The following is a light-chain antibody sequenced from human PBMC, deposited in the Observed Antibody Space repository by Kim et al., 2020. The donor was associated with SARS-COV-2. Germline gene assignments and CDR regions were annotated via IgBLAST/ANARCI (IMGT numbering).Light chain of an antibody. J-gene: IGKJ5*01. CDR2: GAS. V-gene: IGKV1-17*01. CDR1: QDIRND. Sequence: ASVGDRVTITCLASQDIRNDLGWYQQNPGRAPKRLIYGASSLQSGVPSRFSGSGSGTEFTLTISSLQPEDFATYFYLQHNAYPITFGQGTRLEIK. CDR3: LQHNAYPIT.